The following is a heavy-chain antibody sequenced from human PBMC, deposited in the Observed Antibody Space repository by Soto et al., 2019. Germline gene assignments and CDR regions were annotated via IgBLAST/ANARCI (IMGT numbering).Heavy chain of an antibody. D-gene: IGHD2-2*01. Sequence: QVQLVQSGAEVKKPGASVKVSCKASGYTFTSYGISWLRQAPGQGREWMGWISAYNGNTNYAQKLQGRVTMTTDTSTSTGYRELRSLRSDDTAVYYCARDFGCSSTSCDRRFFSDHWFDPWGQGTLVTVSS. V-gene: IGHV1-18*04. CDR3: ARDFGCSSTSCDRRFFSDHWFDP. CDR1: GYTFTSYG. J-gene: IGHJ5*02. CDR2: ISAYNGNT.